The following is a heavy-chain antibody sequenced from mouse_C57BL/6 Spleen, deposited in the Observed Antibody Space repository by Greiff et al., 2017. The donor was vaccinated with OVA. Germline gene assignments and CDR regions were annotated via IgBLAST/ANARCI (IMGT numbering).Heavy chain of an antibody. D-gene: IGHD4-1*01. J-gene: IGHJ2*01. CDR1: GFTFSDYG. CDR2: ISSGSSTI. CDR3: ATKNWDEDYFDY. V-gene: IGHV5-17*01. Sequence: EVHLVESGGGLVKPGGSLKLSCAASGFTFSDYGMHWVRQAPEKGLEWVAYISSGSSTIYYADTVKGRFTISRDNAKNTLFLQMTSLRSEDTAMYYCATKNWDEDYFDYWGQGTTLTVSS.